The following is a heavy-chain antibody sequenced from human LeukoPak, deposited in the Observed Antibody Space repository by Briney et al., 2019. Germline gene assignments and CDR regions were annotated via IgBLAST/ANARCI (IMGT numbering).Heavy chain of an antibody. V-gene: IGHV5-10-1*01. CDR1: GYSFTSYW. CDR3: ARQGSSFDALDI. Sequence: GESLKISCKGSGYSFTSYWISWVRQMPGKGLEWMGRIDPSDSYTNYSPSFQGHVTISADKSISTAYLQWGSLKASDTAMYYCARQGSSFDALDIWGQGTMVTVSS. J-gene: IGHJ3*02. CDR2: IDPSDSYT. D-gene: IGHD6-13*01.